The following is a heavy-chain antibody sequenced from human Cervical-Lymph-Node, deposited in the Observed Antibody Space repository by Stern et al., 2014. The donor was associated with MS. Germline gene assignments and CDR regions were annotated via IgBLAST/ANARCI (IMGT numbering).Heavy chain of an antibody. D-gene: IGHD6-19*01. CDR3: ARVGGQWLSLIDP. Sequence: DQLVESGPGLVKPSETLSLTCTVSGGSISSYYWSWIRQPPGKGLAWIGYIYYSGSTNYTPSRKSRVTISVDTSKNQFSLKLSSVTAADTAVYYCARVGGQWLSLIDPWGQGTLVTVSS. CDR2: IYYSGST. J-gene: IGHJ5*02. CDR1: GGSISSYY. V-gene: IGHV4-59*01.